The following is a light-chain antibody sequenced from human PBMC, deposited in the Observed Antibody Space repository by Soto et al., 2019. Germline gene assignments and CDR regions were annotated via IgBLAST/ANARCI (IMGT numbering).Light chain of an antibody. V-gene: IGKV3-15*01. CDR1: QSISNK. Sequence: EIVLTQSPAKLSLSPCSRATLSCRTSQSISNKLAWYQQKPGQAPRLLIYGASTRASGIPARISGSGSGTEFTLTASSLQPEDFAVYYCQQYNNWPFTFGPGTRLEIK. CDR2: GAS. J-gene: IGKJ5*01. CDR3: QQYNNWPFT.